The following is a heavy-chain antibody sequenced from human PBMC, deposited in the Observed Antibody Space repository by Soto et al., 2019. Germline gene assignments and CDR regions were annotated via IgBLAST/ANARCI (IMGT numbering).Heavy chain of an antibody. Sequence: GGSLRLSCAASGFTFSSYSMSWVRQAAGKGLEWVSGFRGSGDDGTTYYADSVKGRFTIPRDNSKNMLFLQMNSLRAEDTAIYYCAKKVNSGSGSQYFDYWGQGTLVTVSS. CDR2: FRGSGDDGTT. CDR3: AKKVNSGSGSQYFDY. J-gene: IGHJ4*02. V-gene: IGHV3-23*01. D-gene: IGHD3-10*01. CDR1: GFTFSSYS.